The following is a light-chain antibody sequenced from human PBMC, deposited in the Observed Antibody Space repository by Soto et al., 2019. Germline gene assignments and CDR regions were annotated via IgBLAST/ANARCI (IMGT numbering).Light chain of an antibody. CDR2: DVS. Sequence: QSVLTQPASVSGSPGQSITISCTGTSSDVGGYNYVSWYQQHPGKAPKLMIYDVSNRPSWVSNRFSGSKSGNTASLTISGLQAEDEADYYCSLYTSSSTLVFGGGTQLTVL. J-gene: IGLJ2*01. V-gene: IGLV2-14*01. CDR3: SLYTSSSTLV. CDR1: SSDVGGYNY.